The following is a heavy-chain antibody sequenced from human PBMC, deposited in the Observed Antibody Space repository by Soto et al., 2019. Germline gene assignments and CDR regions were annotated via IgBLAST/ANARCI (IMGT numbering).Heavy chain of an antibody. V-gene: IGHV3-30*18. CDR1: GFSFSNYA. CDR2: ISYDGSKK. CDR3: AKAARSGYYSQYYGMDV. Sequence: GGSLRLSCAASGFSFSNYAMHGGRQSPGKGLEWVALISYDGSKKYYADSVRGRFTISRDNSKNALFLEMNSLRLEDTAFYYCAKAARSGYYSQYYGMDVWGQGTTVTVSS. J-gene: IGHJ6*02. D-gene: IGHD3-22*01.